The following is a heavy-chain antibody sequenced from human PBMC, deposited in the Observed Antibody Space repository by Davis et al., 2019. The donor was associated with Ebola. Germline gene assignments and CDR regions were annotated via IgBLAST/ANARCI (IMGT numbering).Heavy chain of an antibody. CDR3: ARDRDYYDSSAYHPRGWFDS. J-gene: IGHJ5*01. V-gene: IGHV3-72*01. CDR2: SRNQENHYNT. CDR1: GLPFSAYF. Sequence: GESLKISCGVSGLPFSAYFMDWVRLTPGTGLEWVGLSRNQENHYNTEYAASVRGRFTISRDNSKNTLYLQMNSLRVEDTAVYYCARDRDYYDSSAYHPRGWFDSWGQGTLVIVSS. D-gene: IGHD3-22*01.